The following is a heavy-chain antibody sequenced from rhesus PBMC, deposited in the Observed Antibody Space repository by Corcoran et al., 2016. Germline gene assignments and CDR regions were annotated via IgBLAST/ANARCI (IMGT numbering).Heavy chain of an antibody. V-gene: IGHV2-1*01. Sequence: QVTLKESGPALVKPTQTLTLTCTFSGFSLSTRGMGVGWIRQPSRKTLEWLAHIYWNDDKYYNTSMKSRLTISKDTAKNQVVLTRTNMDPVDTATYYCARKALGTTHYGLDSWGQGVVVTVSS. CDR1: GFSLSTRGMG. D-gene: IGHD1-14*01. CDR3: ARKALGTTHYGLDS. CDR2: IYWNDDK. J-gene: IGHJ6*01.